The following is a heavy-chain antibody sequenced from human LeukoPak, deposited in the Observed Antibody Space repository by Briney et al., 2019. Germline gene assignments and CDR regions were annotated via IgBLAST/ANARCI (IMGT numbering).Heavy chain of an antibody. D-gene: IGHD6-13*01. J-gene: IGHJ4*02. CDR1: GYTFTSYG. V-gene: IGHV1-18*01. CDR3: ARSRREQQLATFDY. Sequence: ASVKVSCKASGYTFTSYGISWVRQAPGQGLEWMGWTSAYNGNTNYAQKLQGRVTMTTDTSTSTAYMELRSLRSDDTAVYYCARSRREQQLATFDYWGQGTLVTVSS. CDR2: TSAYNGNT.